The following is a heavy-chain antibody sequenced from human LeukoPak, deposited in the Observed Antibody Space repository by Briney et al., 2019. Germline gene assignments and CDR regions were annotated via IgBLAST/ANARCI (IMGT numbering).Heavy chain of an antibody. V-gene: IGHV3-23*01. J-gene: IGHJ4*02. Sequence: GGSLRLPCAASGFTFSSYGMSWVRQAPGKGLEWVSAISGSGGSTYYADSVKGRFTISRDNSKNTLYLQMNSLRAEDTAVYYCAKLTARYYGGTYWGQGTLVTVSS. D-gene: IGHD4-23*01. CDR2: ISGSGGST. CDR1: GFTFSSYG. CDR3: AKLTARYYGGTY.